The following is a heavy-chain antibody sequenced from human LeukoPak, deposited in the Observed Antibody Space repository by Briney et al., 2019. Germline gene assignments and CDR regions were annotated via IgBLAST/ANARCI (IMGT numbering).Heavy chain of an antibody. CDR3: ARAYYYDSSAASTPDY. Sequence: GGSLRLSCAASGFTFSSYSMNWFRQAPGKGLEWVSSISSSSSYIYYADSVKGRFTISRDNAKNSLYLQMNSLRAEDTAVYYCARAYYYDSSAASTPDYWGQGTLVTVSS. CDR2: ISSSSSYI. V-gene: IGHV3-21*01. D-gene: IGHD3-22*01. J-gene: IGHJ4*02. CDR1: GFTFSSYS.